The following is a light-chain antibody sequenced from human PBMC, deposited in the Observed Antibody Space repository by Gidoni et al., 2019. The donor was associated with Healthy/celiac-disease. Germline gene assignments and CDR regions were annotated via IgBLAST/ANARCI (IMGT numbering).Light chain of an antibody. CDR3: QQYYSYPRH. CDR1: RGVSSY. V-gene: IGKV1-8*01. Sequence: AIRMTQSPSSFSASTGYRVTITCRAGRGVSSYLAWYQQKPGKAPKLLIYDASTLQSGVPSMFSGSVSGTDFTLTISCLQSEDFATYYCQQYYSYPRHFXGXTKVEIK. J-gene: IGKJ4*01. CDR2: DAS.